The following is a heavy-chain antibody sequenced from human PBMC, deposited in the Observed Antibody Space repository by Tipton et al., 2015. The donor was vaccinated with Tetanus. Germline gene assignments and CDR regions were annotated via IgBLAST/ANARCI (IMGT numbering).Heavy chain of an antibody. Sequence: QVQLVQSGAEVKKPRASVKVSCKASGYTFTKYGITWVRQAPGQGLEWLGWITPNNGNTKYGQKVQGRVTMTTDTSTGTAYMELRSLRSDDTALYYCARETYNNYEAKYGLDVWGQGTKVTVSS. CDR2: ITPNNGNT. CDR1: GYTFTKYG. J-gene: IGHJ6*02. CDR3: ARETYNNYEAKYGLDV. V-gene: IGHV1-18*01. D-gene: IGHD5-24*01.